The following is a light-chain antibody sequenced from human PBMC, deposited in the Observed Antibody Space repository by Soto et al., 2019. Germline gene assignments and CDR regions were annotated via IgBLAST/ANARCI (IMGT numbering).Light chain of an antibody. CDR1: QSVSSN. Sequence: EIVMTQSPATLSVSPGERATLSCRASQSVSSNLAWYQQKPGQAPRLLIYGASTRATGIPARFSGSGSGTESTLPITLRQSEDFAFYCCQQNNNWLTFGQGTRLEIK. CDR2: GAS. CDR3: QQNNNWLT. V-gene: IGKV3-15*01. J-gene: IGKJ5*01.